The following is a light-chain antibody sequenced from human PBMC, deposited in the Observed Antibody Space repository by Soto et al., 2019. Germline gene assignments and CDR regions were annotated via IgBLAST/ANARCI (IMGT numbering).Light chain of an antibody. V-gene: IGKV1-5*03. CDR3: QQYKSYPYT. CDR2: KAS. Sequence: DIQMTQSPSTLSASVGDRVTITCRASQSISSWLAWYQQKPGKAPKLLMYKASSLQSEVPSRFSGSGSGTEFTLTISSLQPDDFATYYCQQYKSYPYTFGQGTKLEI. CDR1: QSISSW. J-gene: IGKJ2*01.